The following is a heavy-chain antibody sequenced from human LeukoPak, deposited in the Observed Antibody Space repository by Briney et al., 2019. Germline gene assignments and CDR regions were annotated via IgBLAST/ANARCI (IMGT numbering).Heavy chain of an antibody. J-gene: IGHJ4*02. V-gene: IGHV4-39*01. CDR2: IYYSGST. CDR3: ARQTPSGVVVPAAMRDY. CDR1: GGSISSSSYY. Sequence: SETLSLTCTVSGGSISSSSYYWGWIRQPPGKGLEWIGSIYYSGSTYYNPSLKRRVTISVDTSKNQFSLKLSSVTAADTAVYYCARQTPSGVVVPAAMRDYWGQGALVTVSS. D-gene: IGHD2-2*01.